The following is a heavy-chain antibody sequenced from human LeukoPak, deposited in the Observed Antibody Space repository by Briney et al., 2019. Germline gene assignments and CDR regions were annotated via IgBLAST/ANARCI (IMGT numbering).Heavy chain of an antibody. Sequence: GGSLRLSCAASGFTFSSYAMSWVRQAPGKGLEWVSAISGSGGSTYYADSVKGRFTISRDNSNNALYLQMNSLRGDDTAVYYCAKRTDVLTGYYNAWGLGTLVTVSS. CDR2: ISGSGGST. V-gene: IGHV3-23*01. J-gene: IGHJ5*02. CDR3: AKRTDVLTGYYNA. CDR1: GFTFSSYA. D-gene: IGHD3-9*01.